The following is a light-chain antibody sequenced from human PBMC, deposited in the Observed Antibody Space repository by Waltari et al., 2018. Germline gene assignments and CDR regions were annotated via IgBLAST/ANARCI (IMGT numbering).Light chain of an antibody. CDR3: AAWDDSLNGVV. CDR1: SSNIGSNT. V-gene: IGLV1-44*01. CDR2: SNN. J-gene: IGLJ2*01. Sequence: QSVLTQPPSASGTPGQRVTISCSGSSSNIGSNTVNWYRQLPGTAPKLLIYSNNQRPSGGHDRFSGSKSGTSASLAISELQSEDEADYYCAAWDDSLNGVVFGGGTKLTVL.